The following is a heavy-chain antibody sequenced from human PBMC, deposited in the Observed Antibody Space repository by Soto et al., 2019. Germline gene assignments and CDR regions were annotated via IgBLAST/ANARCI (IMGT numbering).Heavy chain of an antibody. J-gene: IGHJ5*02. V-gene: IGHV4-59*01. Sequence: QVQLQESGPGLVKPSETLSLTCTVSGGSISSYYWSWIRQPPGKGLEWIGYIYYSGSTNYNPSLTRRVTISVDTSKSQFSLKLSSVTAADTAVYYCARGRATRTYNWFDPWGQGTLVTVSS. CDR2: IYYSGST. CDR3: ARGRATRTYNWFDP. D-gene: IGHD1-26*01. CDR1: GGSISSYY.